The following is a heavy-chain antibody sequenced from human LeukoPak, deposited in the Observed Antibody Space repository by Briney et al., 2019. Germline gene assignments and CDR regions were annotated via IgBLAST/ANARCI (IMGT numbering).Heavy chain of an antibody. CDR3: ARGWQFSAFDP. D-gene: IGHD2-15*01. J-gene: IGHJ5*02. Sequence: GGSLRLSCAASGFTFSSFVMHWVRQAPGKGLEWVAVISYDGSNKYYADSVKGRFTISRDNSKNTLYLQMNSLRAEDTAVYYCARGWQFSAFDPWGQGTLVTVSS. V-gene: IGHV3-30-3*01. CDR2: ISYDGSNK. CDR1: GFTFSSFV.